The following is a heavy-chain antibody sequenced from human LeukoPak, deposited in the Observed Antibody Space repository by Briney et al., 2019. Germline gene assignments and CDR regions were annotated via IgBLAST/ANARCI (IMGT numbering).Heavy chain of an antibody. D-gene: IGHD7-27*01. CDR3: ARDLAWGAFDY. Sequence: GGSLRLSCAASGFTFSSYSMNWVRQAPGKGLEWVSSISSSSSYIYYADSVKGRFTISRDDSKSTLSLQMNSLRVEDTAVYYCARDLAWGAFDYWGQGALVSVSS. V-gene: IGHV3-21*04. CDR1: GFTFSSYS. J-gene: IGHJ4*02. CDR2: ISSSSSYI.